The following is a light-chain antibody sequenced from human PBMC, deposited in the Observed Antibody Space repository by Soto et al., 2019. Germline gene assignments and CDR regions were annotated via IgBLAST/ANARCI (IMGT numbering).Light chain of an antibody. Sequence: IQLTQSPSSLSASVGDRVTITCRASQGIRSALGWYQQKTGKVPKLLIYAASTLQSGVPSRFSGSGSGTDFTRTISSLQPEDFATYDCLLEFSYFWAFGQGTTVDI. V-gene: IGKV1-6*01. J-gene: IGKJ1*01. CDR3: LLEFSYFWA. CDR1: QGIRSA. CDR2: AAS.